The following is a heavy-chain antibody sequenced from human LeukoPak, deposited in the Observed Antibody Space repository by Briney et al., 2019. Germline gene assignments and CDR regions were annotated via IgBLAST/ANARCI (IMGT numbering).Heavy chain of an antibody. D-gene: IGHD6-13*01. CDR2: IYSGGST. V-gene: IGHV3-66*01. CDR3: ARGGHSSSWARTLGWSYYYYYMDV. Sequence: GGSLRLSCAASGFTVSSNYMSWVRQAPGKGLEWVSGIYSGGSTYYADSVKGRFTISRDNSKNTLYLQMNSLRAEDTAVYYCARGGHSSSWARTLGWSYYYYYMDVWGKGTTVTVSS. J-gene: IGHJ6*03. CDR1: GFTVSSNY.